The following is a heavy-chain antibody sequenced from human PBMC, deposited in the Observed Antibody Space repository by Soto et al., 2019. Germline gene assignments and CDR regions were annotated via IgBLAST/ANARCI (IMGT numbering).Heavy chain of an antibody. CDR1: GYTFTVYY. D-gene: IGHD6-13*01. J-gene: IGHJ5*02. CDR3: ARAVASVIAAETNWFDP. CDR2: INPNSGGT. Sequence: ASVKVSCKASGYTFTVYYMHWVRQAPGQGLEWMGWINPNSGGTNYAQKFQGWVTMTRDTSISTAYMELSRLRSDDTAVYYCARAVASVIAAETNWFDPWGQGTLVTVSS. V-gene: IGHV1-2*04.